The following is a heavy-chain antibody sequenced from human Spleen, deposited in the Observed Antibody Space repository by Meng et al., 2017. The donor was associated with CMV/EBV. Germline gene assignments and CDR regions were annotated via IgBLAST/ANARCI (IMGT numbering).Heavy chain of an antibody. CDR3: TGDGSSSWYRRKFEY. Sequence: GESLKISCAASGFTFSSYAMHWVRQAPGKVLEWVAVISYDGSNKYYADSVKGRFTISRDNSKNTVHLQMNSLRSEDTAVYYCTGDGSSSWYRRKFEYWGQGTLVTVSS. D-gene: IGHD6-13*01. CDR2: ISYDGSNK. J-gene: IGHJ4*02. CDR1: GFTFSSYA. V-gene: IGHV3-30*04.